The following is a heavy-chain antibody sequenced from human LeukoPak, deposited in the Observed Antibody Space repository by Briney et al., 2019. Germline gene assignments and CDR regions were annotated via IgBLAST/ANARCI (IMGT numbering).Heavy chain of an antibody. CDR3: ARDFQDPYYYDSSGYKADAFDI. D-gene: IGHD3-22*01. CDR2: IYYSGST. J-gene: IGHJ3*02. CDR1: GGSISSYY. Sequence: SETLSITCTVSGGSISSYYWSWIRQPPGKGLEWIGYIYYSGSTNYNPSLKSRVTISVDTSKNQFSLKLSSVTAADTAVYYCARDFQDPYYYDSSGYKADAFDIWGQGTMVTVSS. V-gene: IGHV4-59*01.